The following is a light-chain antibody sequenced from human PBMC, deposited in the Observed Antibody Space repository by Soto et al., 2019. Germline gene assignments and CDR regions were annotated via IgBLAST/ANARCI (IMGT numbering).Light chain of an antibody. CDR1: SSDVGGYNY. V-gene: IGLV2-14*01. CDR3: SSYTSSSTPLGV. J-gene: IGLJ3*02. CDR2: DVS. Sequence: QSALTQPASVSGSPGQSITISCTGTSSDVGGYNYVSWYQQHPGKAPKLMIYDVSIRPSGVSNRFSGSKSGNTASLTISGLQAEDEADYYCSSYTSSSTPLGVFGGGTKLTVL.